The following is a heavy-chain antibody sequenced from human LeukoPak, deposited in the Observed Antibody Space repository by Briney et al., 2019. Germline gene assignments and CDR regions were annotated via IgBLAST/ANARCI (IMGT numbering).Heavy chain of an antibody. D-gene: IGHD5-12*01. V-gene: IGHV1-8*01. Sequence: GASVKVSCKASGYTFTSYDINWVRQATGQGLEWMGWMNPNSGNTGYAQKFQGRVTMTRNTSISTAYMELSSLRSEDTAVYCCARGVDIVATDQYWGQGTLVTVSS. CDR3: ARGVDIVATDQY. CDR2: MNPNSGNT. CDR1: GYTFTSYD. J-gene: IGHJ4*02.